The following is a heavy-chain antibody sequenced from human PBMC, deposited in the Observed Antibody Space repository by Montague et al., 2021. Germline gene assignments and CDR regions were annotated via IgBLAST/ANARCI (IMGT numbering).Heavy chain of an antibody. V-gene: IGHV4-4*02. Sequence: SETLSLTCTVSGDSISSKYFWSWVRQPLGTGLEWIGEIYHGTTSYSPSLKGRLTVSMDTSKNQSSLKLSSVTAADTAIYYCAVGSESAWELLHHWGQGILVTVSS. CDR1: GDSISSKYF. D-gene: IGHD1-26*01. J-gene: IGHJ5*02. CDR2: IYHGTT. CDR3: AVGSESAWELLHH.